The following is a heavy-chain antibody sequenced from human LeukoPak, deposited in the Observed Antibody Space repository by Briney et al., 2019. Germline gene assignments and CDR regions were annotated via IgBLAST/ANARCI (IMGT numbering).Heavy chain of an antibody. V-gene: IGHV3-53*01. D-gene: IGHD5-12*01. CDR2: IYSGGST. CDR1: GLSVSNNY. J-gene: IGHJ4*02. Sequence: GGSLRLSCTASGLSVSNNYMSWARQAPRKGLEWVSVIYSGGSTFYADSVRGRFTISRDKSKNTLYLQMNSLRAEDTAVYFCARLVATIIYYFDYWGQGTLVTVSS. CDR3: ARLVATIIYYFDY.